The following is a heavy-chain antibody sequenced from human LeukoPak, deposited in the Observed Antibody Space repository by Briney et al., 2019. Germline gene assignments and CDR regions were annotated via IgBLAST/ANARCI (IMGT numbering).Heavy chain of an antibody. D-gene: IGHD5-18*01. CDR1: GYTFTGYY. V-gene: IGHV1-69*13. CDR2: IIPIFGTA. CDR3: ARIGIDTAMATDAFDI. J-gene: IGHJ3*02. Sequence: SVKVSCKASGYTFTGYYMHWVRQAPGQGLEWMGGIIPIFGTANYAQKFQGRVTITADESTSTAYMELSSLRSEDTAVYYCARIGIDTAMATDAFDIWGQGTMVTVSS.